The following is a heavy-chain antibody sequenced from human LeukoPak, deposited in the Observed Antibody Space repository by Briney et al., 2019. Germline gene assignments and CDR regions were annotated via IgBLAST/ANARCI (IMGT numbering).Heavy chain of an antibody. CDR2: IYYSGST. CDR3: ARVPPASYYDDSSGYRALGYYYYMDV. D-gene: IGHD3-22*01. J-gene: IGHJ6*03. Sequence: PSETLSLTCTVSGGSISSCYWSWIRQPPGKGLEWIGYIYYSGSTNYNPSLKSRVTISVDTSKNQFSLKLSSVTAADTAVYYCARVPPASYYDDSSGYRALGYYYYMDVWGKGTTVTVSS. V-gene: IGHV4-59*01. CDR1: GGSISSCY.